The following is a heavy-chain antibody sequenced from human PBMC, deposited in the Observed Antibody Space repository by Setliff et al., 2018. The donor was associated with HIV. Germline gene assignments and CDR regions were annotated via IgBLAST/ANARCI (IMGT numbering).Heavy chain of an antibody. CDR1: GFTFSSYA. V-gene: IGHV3-23*01. CDR2: ISGSGGST. Sequence: GGSLRLSCAASGFTFSSYAMSWVRQAPGKGLEWVSAISGSGGSTNHADSVQGRFTISRDNSKNTLYVQMNSLRDEDTAVYYCARADYGDFVEYWGRGTLVTVSS. D-gene: IGHD4-17*01. CDR3: ARADYGDFVEY. J-gene: IGHJ4*02.